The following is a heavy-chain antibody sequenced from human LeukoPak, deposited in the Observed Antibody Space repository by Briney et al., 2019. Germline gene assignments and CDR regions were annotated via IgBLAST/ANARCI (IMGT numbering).Heavy chain of an antibody. CDR3: ARDQEGFDY. CDR1: GYTFTSNY. Sequence: ASVKVSCKASGYTFTSNYIHWVRQAPGQGLEWMGMIYPRDGSTRYAQKFQGRVTVTRDTPTSTVHMELSGLRSEDTAVYYCARDQEGFDYWGQGTLVTVSS. CDR2: IYPRDGST. V-gene: IGHV1-46*01. J-gene: IGHJ4*02.